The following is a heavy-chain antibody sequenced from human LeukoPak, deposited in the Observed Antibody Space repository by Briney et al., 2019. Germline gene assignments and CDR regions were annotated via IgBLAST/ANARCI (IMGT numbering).Heavy chain of an antibody. CDR2: IIPIFGTA. J-gene: IGHJ3*02. CDR1: GGTFSSYA. D-gene: IGHD6-13*01. V-gene: IGHV1-69*01. CDR3: ARAAAAGTSAFDI. Sequence: VASVKVSCKASGGTFSSYAMSWVRQAPGQGLEWMGGIIPIFGTANYAQKFQGRVTITADESTSTAYMELSSLRSEDTAVYYCARAAAAGTSAFDIWGQGTMVTVSS.